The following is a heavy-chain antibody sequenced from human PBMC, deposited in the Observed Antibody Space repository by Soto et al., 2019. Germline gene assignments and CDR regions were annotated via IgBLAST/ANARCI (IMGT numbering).Heavy chain of an antibody. CDR3: ARDPPYYDFRLAV. Sequence: GGSLRLSCAASGFTVSSNYMSWVRQAPGKGLEWVSLIYSGGSTYYADSVKGRFTISRDNSKNTLYLQMNSLRAEDTAVYYCARDPPYYDFRLAVWGQGTTVTVSS. J-gene: IGHJ6*02. D-gene: IGHD3-3*01. CDR2: IYSGGST. V-gene: IGHV3-66*01. CDR1: GFTVSSNY.